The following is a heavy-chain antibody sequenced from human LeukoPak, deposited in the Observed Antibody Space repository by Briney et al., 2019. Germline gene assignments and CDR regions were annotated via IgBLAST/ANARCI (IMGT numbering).Heavy chain of an antibody. CDR3: ARDFNP. CDR1: GGSISSYY. CDR2: IYYSGST. J-gene: IGHJ4*02. Sequence: SETLSLTCTVSGGSISSYYWSWIRQPPGKGLEWIGYIYYSGSTYYNPSLKSRVTISVDTSKNQFSLKLSSVTAADTAVYYCARDFNPWGQGTLVTVSS. V-gene: IGHV4-59*12.